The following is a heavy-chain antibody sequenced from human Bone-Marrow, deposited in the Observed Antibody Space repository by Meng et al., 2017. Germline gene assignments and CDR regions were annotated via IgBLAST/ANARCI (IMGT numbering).Heavy chain of an antibody. D-gene: IGHD6-13*01. J-gene: IGHJ4*02. Sequence: VPVGGAGAECEKAGASVKVSLKASGTTFPDYWVHWVRRAPGQGLEWMGRINPKSGDTHYEQRFQGRVTMTGDTSISTAYMELSGLKSDDTAMYYCARDEDISAAGKLFGDYWGQGTLVTVSS. CDR3: ARDEDISAAGKLFGDY. V-gene: IGHV1-2*06. CDR2: INPKSGDT. CDR1: GTTFPDYW.